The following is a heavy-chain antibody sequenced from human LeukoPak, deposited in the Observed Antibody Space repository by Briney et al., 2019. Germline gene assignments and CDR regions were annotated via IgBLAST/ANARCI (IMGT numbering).Heavy chain of an antibody. D-gene: IGHD4-23*01. Sequence: GGSLRLSCAASGFTFSSYGMHWVRQAPGKGLEWVAVIWYDGSNKYYADSVRGRFTISRDNSKNTLYLQMNSLRAEDTAVYYRAKDYGGYMDVWGKGTTVTVSS. J-gene: IGHJ6*03. V-gene: IGHV3-33*06. CDR3: AKDYGGYMDV. CDR2: IWYDGSNK. CDR1: GFTFSSYG.